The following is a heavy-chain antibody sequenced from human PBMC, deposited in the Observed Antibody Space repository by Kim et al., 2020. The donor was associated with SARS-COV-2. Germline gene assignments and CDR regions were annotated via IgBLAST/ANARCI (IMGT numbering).Heavy chain of an antibody. CDR1: GGSISSSSYY. CDR2: IFYTGSP. J-gene: IGHJ4*02. CDR3: ARRGHENGDLVLAYFDY. D-gene: IGHD4-17*01. Sequence: SETLSLTCTVSGGSISSSSYYWGWIRQPPGKGLEGIGTIFYTGSPYYTPSLKSRVIISVDTSKNQFSLKLSSVTAADTAVYFCARRGHENGDLVLAYFDYWGQGTLVTVSS. V-gene: IGHV4-39*01.